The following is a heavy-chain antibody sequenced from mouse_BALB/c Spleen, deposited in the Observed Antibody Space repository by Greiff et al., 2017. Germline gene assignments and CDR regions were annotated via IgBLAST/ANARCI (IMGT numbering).Heavy chain of an antibody. D-gene: IGHD2-2*01. J-gene: IGHJ3*01. CDR2: INSNGGST. Sequence: EVKLMESGGGLVQPGGSLKLSCAASGFTFSSYGMSWVRLTPDKRLELVATINSNGGSTYYPDSVKGRFTISRDNAKNTLYLQMSSLKSEDTAMYYCARGGNYGYDAWFAYWGQGTLVTVSA. CDR1: GFTFSSYG. V-gene: IGHV5-6-3*01. CDR3: ARGGNYGYDAWFAY.